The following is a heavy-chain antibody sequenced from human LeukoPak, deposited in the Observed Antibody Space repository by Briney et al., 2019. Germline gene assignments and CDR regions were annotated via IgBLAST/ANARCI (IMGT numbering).Heavy chain of an antibody. D-gene: IGHD2-8*01. Sequence: SATLSLTCTVSGGSISRDSHYWSWIRQYPGKGLGSIGSVSSSGTTTYTPSLKSRITTSLDTSQNQFSLNLRSLTAADTAVYYCAREMVRDAFDIWGQGTMVTVSS. CDR1: GGSISRDSHY. CDR3: AREMVRDAFDI. V-gene: IGHV4-31*03. CDR2: VSSSGTT. J-gene: IGHJ3*02.